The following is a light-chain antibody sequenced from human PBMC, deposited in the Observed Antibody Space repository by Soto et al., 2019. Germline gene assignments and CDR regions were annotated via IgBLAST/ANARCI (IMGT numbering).Light chain of an antibody. V-gene: IGLV7-43*01. J-gene: IGLJ1*01. Sequence: QTVVTQEPSLTVSPGGTVTLTCSSSTGAVTSGYYPNWFQQKPGQAPRTLIYSTSNKYSWTPARFSGSLLGGKAALTLSAVQPEDEAEYYCLLYYGGTYVFGSGTKLTVL. CDR1: TGAVTSGYY. CDR3: LLYYGGTYV. CDR2: STS.